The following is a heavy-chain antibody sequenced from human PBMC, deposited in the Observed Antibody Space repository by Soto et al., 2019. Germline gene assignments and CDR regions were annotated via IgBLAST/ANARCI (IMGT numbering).Heavy chain of an antibody. J-gene: IGHJ4*02. D-gene: IGHD6-6*01. CDR2: ISYDGSNK. CDR1: GFTFSSYA. Sequence: QVQLVESGGGVVQPGRSLRLSCAASGFTFSSYAMHWVRQAPGKGLEWVAVISYDGSNKYYADSVKGRFTISRDNSKNTLYPQMNSMRAEDTAVYYCARVGQLGFDYWGQGTLVTVSS. V-gene: IGHV3-30-3*01. CDR3: ARVGQLGFDY.